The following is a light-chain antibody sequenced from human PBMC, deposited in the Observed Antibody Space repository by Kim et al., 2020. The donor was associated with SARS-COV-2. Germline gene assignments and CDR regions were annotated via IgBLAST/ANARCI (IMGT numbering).Light chain of an antibody. CDR1: SGSIDDNY. CDR2: EDD. Sequence: GKTRTISGPRSSGSIDDNYVQWYQQRPGGVPTTVIYEDDQRPSGVSDRFSGSIDNSSNSASLTISGLRTEDEADYYCQSYNRDNVIFGGGTQLTVL. J-gene: IGLJ2*01. CDR3: QSYNRDNVI. V-gene: IGLV6-57*03.